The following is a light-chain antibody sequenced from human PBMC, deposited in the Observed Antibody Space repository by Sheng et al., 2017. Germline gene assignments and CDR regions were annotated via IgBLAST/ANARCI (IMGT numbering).Light chain of an antibody. CDR2: DVS. CDR3: SSYAGRNNLGV. V-gene: IGLV2-14*01. Sequence: QSALTQPASVSGSPGQSITISCTGTSSDVGGYNYVSWYQQHPGKAPKLMIYDVSDRPSGVSNRFSGSKSGNTASLTISGLQAEDEADYYCSSYAGRNNLGVFGGGTKLTVL. J-gene: IGLJ3*02. CDR1: SSDVGGYNY.